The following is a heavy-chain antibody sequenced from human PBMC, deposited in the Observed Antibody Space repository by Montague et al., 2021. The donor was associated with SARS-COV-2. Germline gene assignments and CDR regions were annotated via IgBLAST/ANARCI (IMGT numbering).Heavy chain of an antibody. V-gene: IGHV4-39*01. D-gene: IGHD4-17*01. J-gene: IGHJ5*02. CDR2: IYTSGTT. CDR1: GDSTSCPSCY. CDR3: ARHRNYGDHSLDNWFHP. Sequence: SETLSLTCTVSGDSTSCPSCYWGWIRQAPGKGLDWIGTIYTSGTTYYNPSLKSRLTISIDTSKNQFSLKLTSVTAADTVVYYCARHRNYGDHSLDNWFHPWGQGTLVTVSS.